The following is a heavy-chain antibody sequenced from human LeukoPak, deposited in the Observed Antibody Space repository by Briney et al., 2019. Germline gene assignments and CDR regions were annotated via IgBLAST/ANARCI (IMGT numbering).Heavy chain of an antibody. CDR3: ASLGGYSGYDSDY. CDR2: INTNSGGT. D-gene: IGHD5-12*01. J-gene: IGHJ4*02. CDR1: GYTFTVYY. Sequence: GASVTVSFKSSGYTFTVYYMHWVRQAPGQGLEWMGWINTNSGGTNYAQKFQGRVTMTRDTAISTAYMELSRLRSDDTAVYYCASLGGYSGYDSDYWGQGTLVTVSS. V-gene: IGHV1-2*02.